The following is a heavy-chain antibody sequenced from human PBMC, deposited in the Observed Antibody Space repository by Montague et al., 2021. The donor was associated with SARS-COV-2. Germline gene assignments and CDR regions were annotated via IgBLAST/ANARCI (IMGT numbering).Heavy chain of an antibody. V-gene: IGHV4-39*01. J-gene: IGHJ6*02. CDR3: ASLGSPAYCGGDCYLRDYGMDV. Sequence: SETLSLTCSVPGVSITSSAYYWSWIRQSPGKGLEWIGTIYYSGNTYSNPSLKSRVTISMDTSKSQVSLKINSVTAADTAVYFCASLGSPAYCGGDCYLRDYGMDVWGQGTGSPSP. D-gene: IGHD2-21*02. CDR2: IYYSGNT. CDR1: GVSITSSAYY.